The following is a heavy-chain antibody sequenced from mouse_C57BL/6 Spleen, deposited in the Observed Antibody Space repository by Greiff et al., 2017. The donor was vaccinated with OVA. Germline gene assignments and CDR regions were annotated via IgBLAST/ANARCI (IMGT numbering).Heavy chain of an antibody. Sequence: VQLQQPGAELVKPGASVKLSCKASGYTFTSYWMQWVNQRPGQGLEWIGEIDPSDIYTNYNQKFKGKATLTVDTSSSTAYMQRSSLTSEDSAVYYCARSAQATAYWGQGTLVTVSA. J-gene: IGHJ3*01. V-gene: IGHV1-50*01. CDR2: IDPSDIYT. D-gene: IGHD3-2*02. CDR1: GYTFTSYW. CDR3: ARSAQATAY.